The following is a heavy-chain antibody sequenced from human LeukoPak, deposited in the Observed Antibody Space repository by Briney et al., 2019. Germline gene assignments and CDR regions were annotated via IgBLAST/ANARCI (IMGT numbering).Heavy chain of an antibody. CDR3: ARDPGEMIVDTTFDY. D-gene: IGHD5-12*01. Sequence: ASVKVSCKASGYTFTTYGISWVRQAPGQGLQWMGWISAYNGNTNYAQKLQDRVTMTTDTSTSTAYMELRSLRSADTAAYYCARDPGEMIVDTTFDYWGQGTLVTVSS. V-gene: IGHV1-18*01. CDR2: ISAYNGNT. J-gene: IGHJ4*02. CDR1: GYTFTTYG.